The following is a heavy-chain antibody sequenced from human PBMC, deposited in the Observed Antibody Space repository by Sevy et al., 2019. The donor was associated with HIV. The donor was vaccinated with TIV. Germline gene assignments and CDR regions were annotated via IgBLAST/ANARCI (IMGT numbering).Heavy chain of an antibody. D-gene: IGHD6-19*01. V-gene: IGHV3-66*02. CDR2: IFSSGST. CDR1: GFTVNDKY. Sequence: GGSLRLSCAISGFTVNDKYIIWVRQAPGKGLEWVSVIFSSGSTYYADSAKGRFTISRDNSKNTVDLQINSVRAEDTAVYYCVSLFLSYRSCWSYLDYWGQGPLVTVSS. CDR3: VSLFLSYRSCWSYLDY. J-gene: IGHJ4*02.